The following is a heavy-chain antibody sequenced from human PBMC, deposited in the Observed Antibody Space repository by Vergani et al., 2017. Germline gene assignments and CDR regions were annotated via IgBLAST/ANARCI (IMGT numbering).Heavy chain of an antibody. CDR3: ARAPGDKYSSSWYAHQFDP. CDR1: GYTFTSYG. CDR2: ISAYNGNT. D-gene: IGHD6-13*01. V-gene: IGHV1-18*04. Sequence: QVQLVQSGAEVKKPGASVKVSCKASGYTFTSYGISWVRQAPGQGLEWMGWISAYNGNTNYAQKLQGRVTMTTDTSTSTAYMELSSLRSEDTAVYYCARAPGDKYSSSWYAHQFDPWGQGTLVTVSS. J-gene: IGHJ5*02.